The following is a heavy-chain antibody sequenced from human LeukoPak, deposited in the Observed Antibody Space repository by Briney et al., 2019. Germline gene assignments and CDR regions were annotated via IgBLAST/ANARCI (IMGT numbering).Heavy chain of an antibody. CDR2: ISSSGSTI. CDR1: GFTFSDYH. V-gene: IGHV3-11*04. D-gene: IGHD1-14*01. J-gene: IGHJ4*02. CDR3: TTETWYRFDY. Sequence: GGSLRLSCAASGFTFSDYHMSWIRQAPGKGLEWVSCISSSGSTIYYADSVKGRFTISRDNAKNSLYLRMNSLRAEDTAVYYCTTETWYRFDYWGQGTLVTVSS.